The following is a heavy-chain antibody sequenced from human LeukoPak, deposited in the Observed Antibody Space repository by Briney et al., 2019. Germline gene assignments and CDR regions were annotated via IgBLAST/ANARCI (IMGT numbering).Heavy chain of an antibody. D-gene: IGHD5-12*01. V-gene: IGHV3-7*04. CDR2: IKQDGSEK. J-gene: IGHJ4*02. CDR1: GFTCSNAW. Sequence: GGSLRLSCTASGFTCSNAWMSWFRQAPGKGLEWVANIKQDGSEKYYVDSVKGRFTISRDNAKNSLYLQMNSLRAEDTAVYYCARASGYDPFDYWGQGTLVTVSS. CDR3: ARASGYDPFDY.